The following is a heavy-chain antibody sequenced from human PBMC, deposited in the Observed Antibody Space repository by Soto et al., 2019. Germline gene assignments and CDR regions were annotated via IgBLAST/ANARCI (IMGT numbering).Heavy chain of an antibody. V-gene: IGHV4-59*11. CDR2: IYHSGTT. CDR1: GGSISNHY. CDR3: ARGAYRTLAWFDP. J-gene: IGHJ5*02. D-gene: IGHD1-26*01. Sequence: QVQVQESGPGLVKPSETLSLTCTVSGGSISNHYWSWIRQSPGKGLEWIANIYHSGTTNYNLSLKGRVTISIDSSKNQVSLKLNSVTAADTAVYYCARGAYRTLAWFDPWGQGTLVTVSS.